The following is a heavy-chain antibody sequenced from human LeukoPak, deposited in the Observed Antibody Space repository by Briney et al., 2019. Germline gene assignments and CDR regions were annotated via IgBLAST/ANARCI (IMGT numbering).Heavy chain of an antibody. D-gene: IGHD3-10*01. CDR3: VREYYGQLY. J-gene: IGHJ4*02. CDR1: GFTGNW. V-gene: IGHV3-74*01. CDR2: INDAGSDT. Sequence: QSGGSLRLSCAPSGFTGNWMQWVRQAPGKGLVWVSHINDAGSDTKYADSVKGRFTLSRDNAKNTLYLQMSSVGAENAAMYYCVREYYGQLYWGQGTRVTVYS.